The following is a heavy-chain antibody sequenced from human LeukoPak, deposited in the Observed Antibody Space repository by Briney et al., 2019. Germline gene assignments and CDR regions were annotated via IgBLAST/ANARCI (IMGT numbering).Heavy chain of an antibody. CDR1: GGSISNSRYY. CDR3: ARRASDWSFDY. J-gene: IGHJ4*02. CDR2: MRYSGST. Sequence: PSETLSLTCAVSGGSISNSRYYWGWIRQTPGKGLEWIGTMRYSGSTYYNPYLKSRVTISVDTSKNQFSLKLSSVTAADTAVFYCARRASDWSFDYWGQGTLVTVSS. D-gene: IGHD6-19*01. V-gene: IGHV4-39*01.